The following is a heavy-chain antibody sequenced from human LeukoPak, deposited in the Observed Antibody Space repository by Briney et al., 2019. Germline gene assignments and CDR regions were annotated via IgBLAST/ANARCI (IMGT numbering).Heavy chain of an antibody. D-gene: IGHD4-17*01. CDR1: GYTFTTYW. CDR3: ARHLFPDYGDYADY. CDR2: IYPGDSDT. Sequence: GESLKISCKGSGYTFTTYWIGWVRQMPGKGPEWMGIIYPGDSDTRYSPSFQGQVTISADKSISTAYLQWSSLKASDTAIYYCARHLFPDYGDYADYWGQGTLVTVSS. J-gene: IGHJ4*02. V-gene: IGHV5-51*01.